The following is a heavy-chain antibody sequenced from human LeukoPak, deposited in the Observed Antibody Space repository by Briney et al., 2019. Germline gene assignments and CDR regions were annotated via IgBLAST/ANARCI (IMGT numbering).Heavy chain of an antibody. CDR1: GFTFSSYE. D-gene: IGHD3-9*01. CDR3: AREVRYFALGDY. CDR2: ISSGRTA. Sequence: SGGSLRLSCVASGFTFSSYEMNWVRQTPGKGLEWVSYISSGRTAYYADSVRGRFTISRDNAKNSLYLQMNSLRAEDTAVYYCAREVRYFALGDYWGQGTLVTVSS. V-gene: IGHV3-48*03. J-gene: IGHJ4*02.